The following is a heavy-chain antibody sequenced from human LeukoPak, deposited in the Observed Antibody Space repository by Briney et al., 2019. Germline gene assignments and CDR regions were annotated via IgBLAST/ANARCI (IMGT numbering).Heavy chain of an antibody. V-gene: IGHV3-23*01. CDR3: EKGRLFGGSSGPYYFDY. J-gene: IGHJ4*02. CDR1: GFTFSSYA. D-gene: IGHD1-26*01. CDR2: ISGSGGST. Sequence: PGGSLRLSCAASGFTFSSYAMSWVRQAPGKGLEWVSAISGSGGSTYYADSVKGRFTISRDNSKNTLYLQMNSLRAEDTAVYYCEKGRLFGGSSGPYYFDYWGQGTLVTVSS.